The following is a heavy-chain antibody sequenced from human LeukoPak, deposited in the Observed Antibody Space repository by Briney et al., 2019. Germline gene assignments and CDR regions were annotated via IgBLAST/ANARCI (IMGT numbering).Heavy chain of an antibody. V-gene: IGHV4-4*02. D-gene: IGHD6-13*01. CDR2: IYHSGST. CDR3: ARATIAAAGTYYGMDV. J-gene: IGHJ6*02. CDR1: GGSISSSNW. Sequence: SETLSLTCAVSGGSISSSNWWSWVRQPPGKGLEWIGEIYHSGSTNYNPSLKSRVTISVDTSKNQFSLKLSSVTAADTAVYYCARATIAAAGTYYGMDVWGQGTTVTVSS.